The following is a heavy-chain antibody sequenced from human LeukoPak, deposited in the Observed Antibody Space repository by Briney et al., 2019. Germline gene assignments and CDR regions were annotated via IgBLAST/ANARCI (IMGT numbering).Heavy chain of an antibody. J-gene: IGHJ4*02. CDR2: ISAYNGNT. Sequence: GASVKVSCKASGYTFTSYGISWVRQAPGQGLEWMGWISAYNGNTNYAQKLQGRVTMTTDTSTSTAYMELRSLRSDDTAVYYCARGRPKNLWFGDLPDHDYWGQGTLVTVSS. CDR3: ARGRPKNLWFGDLPDHDY. D-gene: IGHD3-10*01. V-gene: IGHV1-18*01. CDR1: GYTFTSYG.